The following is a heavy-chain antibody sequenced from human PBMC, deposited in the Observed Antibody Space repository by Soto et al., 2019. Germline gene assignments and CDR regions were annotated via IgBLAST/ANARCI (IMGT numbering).Heavy chain of an antibody. CDR2: IFVTSTPI. CDR1: GFTCSSYS. D-gene: IGHD3-9*01. J-gene: IGHJ4*02. CDR3: ARDKDWAFDY. Sequence: WGSLRLSCVASGFTCSSYSMVWVRQAPGKGLEWISYIFVTSTPIYYADSVKGRFTVSRDNAKNSLFLVMNSLRAEDTAVYYCARDKDWAFDYWGQGTLVTVSS. V-gene: IGHV3-48*04.